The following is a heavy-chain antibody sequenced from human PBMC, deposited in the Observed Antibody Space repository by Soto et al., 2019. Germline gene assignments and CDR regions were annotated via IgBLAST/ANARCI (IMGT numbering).Heavy chain of an antibody. CDR3: ARDNLRIAVAGGTEGFDY. J-gene: IGHJ4*02. CDR2: TYYRSKWYN. D-gene: IGHD6-19*01. CDR1: GDSVSSNSAA. V-gene: IGHV6-1*01. Sequence: PSQTLSLTCAISGDSVSSNSAAWNWIRQSPSRGLEWLGRTYYRSKWYNDYAVSVKSRITINPDTSKNQFSLQLNSVTPEDTAVYYCARDNLRIAVAGGTEGFDYWGQGTLVTVSS.